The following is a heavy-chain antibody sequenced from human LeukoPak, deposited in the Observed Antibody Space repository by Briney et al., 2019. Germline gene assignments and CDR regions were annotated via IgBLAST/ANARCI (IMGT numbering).Heavy chain of an antibody. D-gene: IGHD1-26*01. Sequence: ASVKVSCKASGGTFSSYAISWVRQAPGQGLEWMGWINPNNGATNFAHNFQGRVTMARDTSISTAYLDLSRLTSDDTAVYYCARVGSGSYLTYWGQGTLVTVSS. J-gene: IGHJ4*02. CDR3: ARVGSGSYLTY. V-gene: IGHV1-2*02. CDR1: GGTFSSYA. CDR2: INPNNGAT.